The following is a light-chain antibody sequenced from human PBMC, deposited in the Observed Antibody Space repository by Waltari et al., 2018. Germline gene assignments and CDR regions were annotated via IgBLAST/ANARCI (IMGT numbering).Light chain of an antibody. J-gene: IGKJ1*01. CDR2: WAS. CDR3: QKHYISRT. CDR1: QSVLSSPNNKNY. V-gene: IGKV4-1*01. Sequence: DIVMTQSPDSLAVSLGERATINCKSSQSVLSSPNNKNYLAWYQQRPGQPPKLLIYWASTRESGVPDRFSGSGSGTDFTLTISSLQTEDVAVYYCQKHYISRTFGQGTKVQIK.